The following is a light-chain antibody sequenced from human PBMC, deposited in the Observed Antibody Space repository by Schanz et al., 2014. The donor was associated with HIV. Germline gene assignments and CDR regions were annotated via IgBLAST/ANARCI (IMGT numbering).Light chain of an antibody. V-gene: IGLV2-14*02. CDR2: EVI. Sequence: QSALTQPASVSGSPGQSITISCTGTSSDIGAYNLTSWYQQHPGKAPKLMIYEVIKRPSGISNRFSGSKSGTSASLTISGLQAEDEADYYCSSYTSSSTPLVFGGGTKLTVL. CDR3: SSYTSSSTPLV. CDR1: SSDIGAYNL. J-gene: IGLJ3*02.